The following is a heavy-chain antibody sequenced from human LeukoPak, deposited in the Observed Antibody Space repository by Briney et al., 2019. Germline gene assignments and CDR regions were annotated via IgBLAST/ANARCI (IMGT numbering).Heavy chain of an antibody. V-gene: IGHV3-7*01. D-gene: IGHD2-2*01. J-gene: IGHJ4*02. CDR3: ARDREYCSSTSCSYYFDY. CDR2: IKQDGSET. CDR1: GFTFSDYY. Sequence: GGSLRLSCAASGFTFSDYYMTWVRQAPGKGLELVANIKQDGSETYFVDSVKGRFTISRDNAKNSLYLQMNSLRAEDTAVYYCARDREYCSSTSCSYYFDYWGQGTLVTVSS.